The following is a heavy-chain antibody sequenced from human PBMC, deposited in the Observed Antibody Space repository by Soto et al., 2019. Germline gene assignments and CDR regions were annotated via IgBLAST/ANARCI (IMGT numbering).Heavy chain of an antibody. Sequence: HLVESGGGLIQPGGSLGVSCAASGLGGDKLGWVRQAPGKGLEWVASLLTNGVTQYADSVKGRFTVSRDSSTNTQYLRMNSLRVEDTAVYYCARDRVGDGAYSLDYWAQGILVTVSS. V-gene: IGHV3-53*01. D-gene: IGHD3-10*01. CDR2: LLTNGVT. J-gene: IGHJ4*02. CDR1: GLGGDK. CDR3: ARDRVGDGAYSLDY.